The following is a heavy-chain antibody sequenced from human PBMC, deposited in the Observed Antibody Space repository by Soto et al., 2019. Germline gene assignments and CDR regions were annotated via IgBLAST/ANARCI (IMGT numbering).Heavy chain of an antibody. CDR2: IYYSVST. D-gene: IGHD6-13*01. CDR3: ARDSEYSSSWYYFDY. Sequence: SATLSVTCTVSGGSISSYYWSWIRQPPGKGLEWIGYIYYSVSTNYNPSLKSRVTISVDTSKNQFSLKLSSVTAADTAVYYCARDSEYSSSWYYFDYWGQGTLVTVSS. CDR1: GGSISSYY. V-gene: IGHV4-59*01. J-gene: IGHJ4*02.